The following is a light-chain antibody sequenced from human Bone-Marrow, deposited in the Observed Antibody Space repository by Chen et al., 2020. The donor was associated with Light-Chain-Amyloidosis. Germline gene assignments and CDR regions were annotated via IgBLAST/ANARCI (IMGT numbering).Light chain of an antibody. CDR2: EYA. V-gene: IGLV6-57*01. J-gene: IGLJ3*02. CDR3: QSYQGSSQGV. Sequence: NFMLTQPHSVSESPGKTVIISCTRSSGSIATNYVQWYQQRPGSSPTTVIYEYAQRPSGVPDRFSGSIDRSSNSASLTISGLKTEDEADYYCQSYQGSSQGVFGGGTKLTVL. CDR1: SGSIATNY.